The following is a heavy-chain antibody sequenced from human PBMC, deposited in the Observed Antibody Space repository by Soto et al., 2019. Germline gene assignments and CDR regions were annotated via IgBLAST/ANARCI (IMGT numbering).Heavy chain of an antibody. D-gene: IGHD3-10*01. J-gene: IGHJ6*02. CDR1: GLFFSDYY. CDR2: ISGTGDTK. CDR3: AIGGGQIYYKGLDV. Sequence: LRLSCAASGLFFSDYYLSWIRQAPGKALECVAYISGTGDTKYYADSVTGRFTISRDNPKNSLYLQMNSLRPEDAAVYYCAIGGGQIYYKGLDVWGQGTTVTVSS. V-gene: IGHV3-11*01.